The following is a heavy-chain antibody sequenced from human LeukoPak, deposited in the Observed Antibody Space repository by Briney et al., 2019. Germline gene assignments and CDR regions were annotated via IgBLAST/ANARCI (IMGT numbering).Heavy chain of an antibody. D-gene: IGHD2-2*01. J-gene: IGHJ5*02. CDR3: ARSGYCSSTSCYSRFDP. V-gene: IGHV4-34*01. Sequence: SETLSLTCAVYGGSFSGYYWTWIRQPPGKGLEWIGEINHSGSTNYNPSLKSRVTISVDTSKNQFSLKLSSVTAADTAVYYCARSGYCSSTSCYSRFDPWAREPWSPSPQ. CDR2: INHSGST. CDR1: GGSFSGYY.